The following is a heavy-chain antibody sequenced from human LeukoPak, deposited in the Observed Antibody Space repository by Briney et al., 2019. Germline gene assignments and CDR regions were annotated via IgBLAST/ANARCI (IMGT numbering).Heavy chain of an antibody. Sequence: ASVKVSCKASGYTFTSFGITWVRQAPGQGLEWIGWISNFDAKTNYAQKFDGRVTMTTDSSTSTAYLELIRLKFDDTAVYYCARDLPFEGVLEWLLEYWGQGTLVTVSS. CDR3: ARDLPFEGVLEWLLEY. CDR2: ISNFDAKT. J-gene: IGHJ1*01. V-gene: IGHV1-18*04. CDR1: GYTFTSFG. D-gene: IGHD3-3*01.